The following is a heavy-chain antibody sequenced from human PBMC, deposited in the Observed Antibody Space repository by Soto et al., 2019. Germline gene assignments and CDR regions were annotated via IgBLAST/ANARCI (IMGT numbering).Heavy chain of an antibody. Sequence: VGSLRLSCAASGFTFSSYWMHWVRQAPGKGLLWVSRIKTDGSSTSYADSVKGRFTISRDNTKNTLYLQMNNLRAEDTAVYYCARGALGFCSDSSCLGRFYYYGMDVWGQGTTVTVSS. CDR1: GFTFSSYW. V-gene: IGHV3-74*01. J-gene: IGHJ6*02. CDR3: ARGALGFCSDSSCLGRFYYYGMDV. CDR2: IKTDGSST. D-gene: IGHD2-2*01.